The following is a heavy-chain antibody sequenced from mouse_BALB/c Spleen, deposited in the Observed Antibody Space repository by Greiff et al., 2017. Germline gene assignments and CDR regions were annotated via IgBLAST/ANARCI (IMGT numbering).Heavy chain of an antibody. CDR1: GFTFSSYT. D-gene: IGHD2-12*01. CDR3: ARHLLRRGTYYAMDY. CDR2: ISNGGGST. Sequence: EVQLVESGGGLVQPGGSLKLSCAASGFTFSSYTMSWVRQTPEKRLEWVAYISNGGGSTYYPDTVKGRFTISRDNAKNTLYLQMSSLKSEDTAMYYCARHLLRRGTYYAMDYWGQGTSVTVSS. J-gene: IGHJ4*01. V-gene: IGHV5-12-2*01.